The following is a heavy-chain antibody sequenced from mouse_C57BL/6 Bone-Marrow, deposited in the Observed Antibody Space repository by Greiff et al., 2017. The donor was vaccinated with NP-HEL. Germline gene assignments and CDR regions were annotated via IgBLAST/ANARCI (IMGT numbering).Heavy chain of an antibody. V-gene: IGHV14-1*01. CDR3: TTSLDGNYFYYAMDY. D-gene: IGHD2-1*01. J-gene: IGHJ4*01. CDR2: IDPEDGDT. CDR1: GFNIKDYY. Sequence: EVQLQQSGAELVRPGASVKLSCTASGFNIKDYYMHWVKQRPEQGLEWIGRIDPEDGDTEYAPKFQGKATMTADTSSNTAYLQLSSLTSEDTAVYYCTTSLDGNYFYYAMDYWGQGTSVTVSS.